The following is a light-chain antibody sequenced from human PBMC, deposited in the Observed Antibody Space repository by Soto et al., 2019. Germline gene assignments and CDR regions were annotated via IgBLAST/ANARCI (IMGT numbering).Light chain of an antibody. CDR3: QQSYSTPQT. CDR1: QSISSY. CDR2: AAS. J-gene: IGKJ1*01. V-gene: IGKV1-39*01. Sequence: DLPMTQSPSTLSASLGDRVTITCRASQSISSYLNWYQQKPGKAPKLLIYAASSLQSGVPSRFSGSGSGTDFTLPISSLQPEDFATYYCQQSYSTPQTFGQGTKVDIK.